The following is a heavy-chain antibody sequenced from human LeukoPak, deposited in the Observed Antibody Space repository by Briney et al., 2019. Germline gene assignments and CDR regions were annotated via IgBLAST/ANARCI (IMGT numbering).Heavy chain of an antibody. V-gene: IGHV1-69*05. D-gene: IGHD5-18*01. J-gene: IGHJ4*02. Sequence: ASVKVSCKASVGTFSSYAISWVRQAPGQGLEWMGGIIPIFGTANYAQKFQGRVTITTDESTSTAYMELSSLRSEDTAVYYCARDMGYSYGYHYWGQGTLVTVSS. CDR1: VGTFSSYA. CDR3: ARDMGYSYGYHY. CDR2: IIPIFGTA.